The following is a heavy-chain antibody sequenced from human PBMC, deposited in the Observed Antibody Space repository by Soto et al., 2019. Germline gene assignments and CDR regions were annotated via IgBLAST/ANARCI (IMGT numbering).Heavy chain of an antibody. V-gene: IGHV5-51*01. J-gene: IGHJ4*02. Sequence: PGESLKISCKGSGYTFTTYWIGWVRQMPGKGLEWMGIIYPGDSDTRYSPSFQGQVTISADKSISTAYLQWSSLKASDTSLYYCARGRSTVTSFFDYWGQGTLVTVSS. CDR3: ARGRSTVTSFFDY. CDR2: IYPGDSDT. CDR1: GYTFTTYW. D-gene: IGHD4-17*01.